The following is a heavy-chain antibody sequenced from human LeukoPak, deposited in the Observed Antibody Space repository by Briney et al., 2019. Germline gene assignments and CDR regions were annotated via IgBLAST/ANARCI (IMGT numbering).Heavy chain of an antibody. Sequence: SETLSLTCGVSGXSIDITNYWSWVRQAPGRGLEWIGEISHDGTTNYNSSLRSRVAMSFDRANNQFSLSLTSVTAADTAVYYCTRENRPFCPFAFWGQGVLVTVSS. CDR1: GXSIDITNY. V-gene: IGHV4-4*02. D-gene: IGHD2/OR15-2a*01. CDR2: ISHDGTT. J-gene: IGHJ4*02. CDR3: TRENRPFCPFAF.